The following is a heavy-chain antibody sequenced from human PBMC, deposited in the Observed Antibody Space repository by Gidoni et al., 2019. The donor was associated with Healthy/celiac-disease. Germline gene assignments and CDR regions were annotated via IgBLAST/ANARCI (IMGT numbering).Heavy chain of an antibody. V-gene: IGHV1-46*01. Sequence: QVQLVQSGAEVKKPGASVKVSCKASGYTFTSSYMHWVRQAPGQGLEWMGIINPSGGSTSYAQKFQGRVTMTRDTSTSTVYMELSSLRSEDTAVYYCARADYDFWSGYYNRGNFDYWGQGTLVTVSS. CDR1: GYTFTSSY. CDR2: INPSGGST. CDR3: ARADYDFWSGYYNRGNFDY. D-gene: IGHD3-3*01. J-gene: IGHJ4*02.